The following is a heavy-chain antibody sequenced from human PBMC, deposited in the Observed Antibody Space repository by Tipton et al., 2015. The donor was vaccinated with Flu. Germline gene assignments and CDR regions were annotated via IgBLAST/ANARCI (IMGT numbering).Heavy chain of an antibody. V-gene: IGHV4-59*08. CDR2: IYYSGNT. Sequence: TLSLTCTVSGGSISSYYWSWIRQPPGKRLEWIGYIYYSGNTKYNPSLKCRVTISVDTSKNQFSLKLSSVTAADTAVYYCVSDRGWMTEDFWGPGTLVTVSS. CDR1: GGSISSYY. CDR3: VSDRGWMTEDF. J-gene: IGHJ4*02. D-gene: IGHD5-12*01.